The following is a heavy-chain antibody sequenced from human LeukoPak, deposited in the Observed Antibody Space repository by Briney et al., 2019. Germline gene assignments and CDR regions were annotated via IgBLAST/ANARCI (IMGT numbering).Heavy chain of an antibody. Sequence: SETLSLTCTVSGGSISSYSWSWIRQPPGKGLEWIGYIYYSGSTNYNPSLKSRVTISVDTSKNQFSLKLSSVTAADTAVYYCARATPGYSSGWGFDHWGQGTLVTVSS. CDR1: GGSISSYS. J-gene: IGHJ4*02. CDR3: ARATPGYSSGWGFDH. V-gene: IGHV4-59*01. D-gene: IGHD6-19*01. CDR2: IYYSGST.